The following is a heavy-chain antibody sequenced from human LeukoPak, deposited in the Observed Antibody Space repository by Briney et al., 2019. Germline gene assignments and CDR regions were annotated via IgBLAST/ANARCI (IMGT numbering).Heavy chain of an antibody. D-gene: IGHD6-19*01. CDR2: ISGSGGST. J-gene: IGHJ1*01. V-gene: IGHV3-23*01. CDR1: GFTFSSYA. Sequence: GGSLRLSCAASGFTFSSYAMSWVRQAPGKGLEWVSAISGSGGSTYYADSVKGRFTISRDNSKNTLYLQMNSLRAEDTAVYYCAKDLRDRSGWSGYFQHWGQGTLVTVPP. CDR3: AKDLRDRSGWSGYFQH.